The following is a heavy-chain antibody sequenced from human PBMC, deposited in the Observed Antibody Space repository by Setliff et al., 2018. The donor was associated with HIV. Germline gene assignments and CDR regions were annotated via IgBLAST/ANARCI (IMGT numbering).Heavy chain of an antibody. V-gene: IGHV4-4*07. CDR1: GVSVNDYY. Sequence: PSETLSLTCSVSGVSVNDYYWSWIRQTAGKGLEWIGRLYSGGTTNYNPSLKSRLTMSVDTSNNKFSLKLNSVTAADTAVYYCARGEYYGSGTVYMDVWGKGTTVTVSS. J-gene: IGHJ6*03. CDR3: ARGEYYGSGTVYMDV. CDR2: LYSGGTT. D-gene: IGHD3-10*01.